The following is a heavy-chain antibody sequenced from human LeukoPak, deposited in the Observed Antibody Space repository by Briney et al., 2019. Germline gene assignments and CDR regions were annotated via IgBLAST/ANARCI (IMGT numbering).Heavy chain of an antibody. D-gene: IGHD2-15*01. V-gene: IGHV1-8*01. CDR2: MNPNSGNT. CDR3: ARAATMRTHWFYP. CDR1: GYTFTSYD. J-gene: IGHJ5*02. Sequence: ASVKVSCKASGYTFTSYDINWVRQATGQGLEWMGWMNPNSGNTGYAQKFQGRVTMTRNTSISTAYMELSSLRSEDTAVYYCARAATMRTHWFYPWGQGTLVTASS.